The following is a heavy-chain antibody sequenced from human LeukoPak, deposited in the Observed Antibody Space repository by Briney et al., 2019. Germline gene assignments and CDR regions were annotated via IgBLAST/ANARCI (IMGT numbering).Heavy chain of an antibody. V-gene: IGHV4-34*01. CDR2: INHSGST. CDR3: ARRAGVNWFDP. CDR1: GGSFSGYY. D-gene: IGHD3-10*01. J-gene: IGHJ5*02. Sequence: KSSETLSLTCAVYGGSFSGYYWSWIRQPPGKGLEWIGEINHSGSTNYNPSLKSRVTISVDTSKNQFSLKLSSVTAADTAVYYCARRAGVNWFDPRGQGTLVTVSS.